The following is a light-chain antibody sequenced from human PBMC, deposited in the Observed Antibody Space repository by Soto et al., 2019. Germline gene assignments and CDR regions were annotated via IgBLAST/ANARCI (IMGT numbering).Light chain of an antibody. CDR2: AAS. V-gene: IGKV1-33*01. Sequence: DIQMTQSPSSLSASVGDRVTITCQASQDISNYLNWYQQTPGKAPKLLIYAASNLETGVPSRFSGSGSGTDFTFTISSLPPEDIATYYCQQYDNLPLLTSAGRTKVDIK. CDR3: QQYDNLPLLT. CDR1: QDISNY. J-gene: IGKJ4*01.